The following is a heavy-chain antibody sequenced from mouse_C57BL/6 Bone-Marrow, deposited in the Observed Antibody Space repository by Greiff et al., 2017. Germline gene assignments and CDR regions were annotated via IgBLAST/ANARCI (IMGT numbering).Heavy chain of an antibody. V-gene: IGHV1-54*01. CDR1: GYAFTNYL. D-gene: IGHD1-1*01. CDR2: INPGSGGT. Sequence: QVQLQQFGAELVRPGTSVKVSCKASGYAFTNYLIEWVKQRPGQGLEWIGVINPGSGGTNYNEKFKGKATLTADKSSSTAYMQLSSLTSEDSAVYFCARSAYYYGGYFDVWGTGTTVTVSS. J-gene: IGHJ1*03. CDR3: ARSAYYYGGYFDV.